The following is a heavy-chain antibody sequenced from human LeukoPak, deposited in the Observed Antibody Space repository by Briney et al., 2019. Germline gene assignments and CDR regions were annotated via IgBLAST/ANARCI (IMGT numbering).Heavy chain of an antibody. CDR2: IYWNGDK. Sequence: SGPTLVNPTQTLTLTCTFSGFSLSTNAMCVGWIRQPPGKALEWLAFIYWNGDKHYSPSLRSRLTITKDPSKNQVVLSMTNVDPVDTATYFCAPLHVDTAMAVDYWGQGTLVTVSS. CDR3: APLHVDTAMAVDY. V-gene: IGHV2-5*01. D-gene: IGHD5-18*01. CDR1: GFSLSTNAMC. J-gene: IGHJ4*02.